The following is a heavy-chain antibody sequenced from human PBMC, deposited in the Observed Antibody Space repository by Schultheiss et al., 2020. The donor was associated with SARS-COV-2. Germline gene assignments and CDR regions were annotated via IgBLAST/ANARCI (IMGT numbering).Heavy chain of an antibody. D-gene: IGHD1-26*01. CDR3: AKDFTSGATTEPDAFDI. CDR1: GFTFSSYA. CDR2: ISGSGGST. V-gene: IGHV3-23*01. J-gene: IGHJ3*02. Sequence: GGSLRLSCAASGFTFSSYAMSWVRQAPGKGLEWVSAISGSGGSTYYADSVKGRFTISRDNSKNTLYLQMNSLRAEDTAVYYCAKDFTSGATTEPDAFDIWGQGTMVTVSS.